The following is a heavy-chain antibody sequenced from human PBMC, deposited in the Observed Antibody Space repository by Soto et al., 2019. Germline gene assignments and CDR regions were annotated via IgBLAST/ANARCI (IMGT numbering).Heavy chain of an antibody. V-gene: IGHV3-30-3*01. CDR3: ARPLWRDDYTWGYFDL. CDR1: GFTFSSYA. CDR2: ISYDGSNK. Sequence: QVQLVESGGGVVQPGRSLRLSCAASGFTFSSYAMHWVRQVPGKGLEWVAVISYDGSNKYYADSVKGRFTISRDNSKHTLYLQMNSLRAEDTAVYYCARPLWRDDYTWGYFDLWGRGTLVTVSS. J-gene: IGHJ2*01. D-gene: IGHD4-4*01.